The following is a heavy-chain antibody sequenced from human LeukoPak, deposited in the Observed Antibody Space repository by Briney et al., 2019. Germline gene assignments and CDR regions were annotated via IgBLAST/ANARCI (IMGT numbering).Heavy chain of an antibody. CDR3: ARRYCSSTSCHVDY. J-gene: IGHJ4*02. D-gene: IGHD2-2*01. V-gene: IGHV3-30-3*01. CDR2: ISYDGSNK. CDR1: GGTFSSYA. Sequence: SCKASGGTFSSYAMHWVRQAPGKGLEWVAVISYDGSNKYYADSVKGRFTISRDNAKNSLYLQMNSLRAEDTAVYYCARRYCSSTSCHVDYWGQGTLVTVSS.